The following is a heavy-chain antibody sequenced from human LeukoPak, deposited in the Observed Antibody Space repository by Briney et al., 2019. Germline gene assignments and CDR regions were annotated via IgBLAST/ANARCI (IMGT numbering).Heavy chain of an antibody. CDR2: ISGSGGST. V-gene: IGHV3-23*01. CDR3: AKDDWLSVELNVDY. CDR1: GFTFSTYG. Sequence: PGGSLRLSCAASGFTFSTYGMSWVRQAPGKGLEWVSAISGSGGSTYYADSVKGRFTISRDNSKNTLYLQMNSLRAEDTAVYYCAKDDWLSVELNVDYWGQGTLVTVSS. D-gene: IGHD1-7*01. J-gene: IGHJ4*02.